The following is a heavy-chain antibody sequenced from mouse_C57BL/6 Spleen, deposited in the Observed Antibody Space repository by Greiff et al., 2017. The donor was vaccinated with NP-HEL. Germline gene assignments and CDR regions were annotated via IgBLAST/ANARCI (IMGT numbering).Heavy chain of an antibody. CDR2: IHPNSGST. V-gene: IGHV1-64*01. Sequence: QVQLQQPGAELVKPGASEKLSCKASGYTFTSYWMHWVKQRPGQGLEWIGMIHPNSGSTNYNEKFKSKATLTVDKSSSTAYMQLSSLTSEDSAVYYCARCHYGSSYGFDYWGQGTTLTVSS. CDR3: ARCHYGSSYGFDY. J-gene: IGHJ2*01. CDR1: GYTFTSYW. D-gene: IGHD1-1*01.